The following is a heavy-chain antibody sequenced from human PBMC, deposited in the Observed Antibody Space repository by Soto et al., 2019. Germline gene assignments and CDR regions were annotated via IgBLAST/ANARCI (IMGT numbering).Heavy chain of an antibody. V-gene: IGHV3-23*01. CDR2: ISGSGGST. CDR1: GCTFSSYA. Sequence: GGSLRLSCAASGCTFSSYAMSWVRQAPGKGLEWVSAISGSGGSTYYADSVKGRFTISRDNSKNTLYLQMNSLRAEDTAVYYCAKISSYYYDSSGSGYHWGQGTLVTVSS. J-gene: IGHJ5*02. D-gene: IGHD3-22*01. CDR3: AKISSYYYDSSGSGYH.